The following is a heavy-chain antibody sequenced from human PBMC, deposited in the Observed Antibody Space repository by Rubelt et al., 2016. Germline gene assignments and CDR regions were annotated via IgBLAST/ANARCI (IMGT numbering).Heavy chain of an antibody. D-gene: IGHD3-10*01. CDR1: GFTFSSYA. CDR2: ISYDGSNK. J-gene: IGHJ6*02. Sequence: GFTFSSYAMHWVRQAPGKGLEWVAVISYDGSNKYYADSVKGRFTISRDNSKNSLYLEISRLKAEDTAAYYCVRDRYASASGGMDVWGQGTTVTVSS. V-gene: IGHV3-30*04. CDR3: VRDRYASASGGMDV.